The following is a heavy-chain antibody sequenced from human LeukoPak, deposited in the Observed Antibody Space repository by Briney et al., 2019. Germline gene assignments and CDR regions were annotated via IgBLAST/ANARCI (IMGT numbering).Heavy chain of an antibody. CDR2: ISGSGGST. D-gene: IGHD3-22*01. J-gene: IGHJ4*02. CDR1: GFTFSSYA. CDR3: AKGHYYDSSGYYS. Sequence: GGSLRLSCAASGFTFSSYAMSWVRQAPGKGLEWVSAISGSGGSTYYADSVKGRFTISRDNSRNTLYLQMNSLRAEDTAVYYCAKGHYYDSSGYYSWGQGTLVTVSS. V-gene: IGHV3-23*01.